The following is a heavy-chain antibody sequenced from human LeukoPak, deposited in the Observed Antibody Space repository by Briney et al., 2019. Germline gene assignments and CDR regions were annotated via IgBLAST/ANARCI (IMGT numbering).Heavy chain of an antibody. D-gene: IGHD2-2*01. J-gene: IGHJ6*02. CDR2: IYYSGST. CDR3: ARLVVPYGMDV. CDR1: GGSISSYY. Sequence: SETLSLTCTVSGGSISSYYWSWIRQPPGKGLEWIEYIYYSGSTNYNPSLKSRVTISVDTSKNQFSLKLSSVTAADTAVYYCARLVVPYGMDVWGQGTTVTVSS. V-gene: IGHV4-59*08.